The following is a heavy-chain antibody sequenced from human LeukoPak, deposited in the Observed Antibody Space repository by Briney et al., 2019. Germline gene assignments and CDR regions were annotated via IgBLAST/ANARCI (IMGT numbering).Heavy chain of an antibody. V-gene: IGHV4-59*08. J-gene: IGHJ4*02. CDR1: GGSISSYY. CDR2: IYYRGST. CDR3: ARSLSVTTGGYFDY. Sequence: SETLSLTCTVSGGSISSYYWSWIRQPPGKGLEWMGFIYYRGSTNYNPSLKSRVTISVDTSKNQVSLKLSSVTAADTAVYYCARSLSVTTGGYFDYWGQGTLVTVSS. D-gene: IGHD4-17*01.